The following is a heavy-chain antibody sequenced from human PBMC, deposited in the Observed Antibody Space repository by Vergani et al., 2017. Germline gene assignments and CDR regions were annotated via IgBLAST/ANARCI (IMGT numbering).Heavy chain of an antibody. D-gene: IGHD6-13*01. V-gene: IGHV4-61*08. CDR1: GGSISSGGYY. Sequence: QVQLQESGPGLVKPSQTLSLTCTVSGGSISSGGYYWSWIRQHPGKGLEWIGYIYYSGSTNYNPSLKSRVTISVDTSKNQFSLKLSSVTAADPAVYYCARDLRGQIAAAGYYYYGMDVWGQGTTVTVSS. CDR3: ARDLRGQIAAAGYYYYGMDV. CDR2: IYYSGST. J-gene: IGHJ6*02.